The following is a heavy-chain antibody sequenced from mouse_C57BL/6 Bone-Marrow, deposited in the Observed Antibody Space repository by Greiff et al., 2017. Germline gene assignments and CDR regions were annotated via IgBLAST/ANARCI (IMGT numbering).Heavy chain of an antibody. Sequence: QVQLKQSGAELVRPGTSVKMSCKASGYTFTTYWIGWGKQRPGQGLEWIGDIYPGGGYTNYNDKLKGKATVTADKASSTAYMQFSSLTSEDSAIYYCARDEGYNGSMAYWGQGTSVTVSA. V-gene: IGHV1-63*01. CDR2: IYPGGGYT. J-gene: IGHJ4*01. CDR1: GYTFTTYW. CDR3: ARDEGYNGSMAY. D-gene: IGHD1-3*01.